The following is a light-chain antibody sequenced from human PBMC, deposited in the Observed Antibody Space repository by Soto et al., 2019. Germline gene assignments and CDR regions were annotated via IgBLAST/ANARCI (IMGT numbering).Light chain of an antibody. CDR3: QLIYSTPPFT. V-gene: IGKV1-39*01. CDR1: QSISSY. J-gene: IGKJ3*01. Sequence: DIQMTQSPSSLSASVGDRVTITCRASQSISSYLNWYQQKPGKAPKLLIYAASSLQSGVPSRFSGSVSGTAFTLTISSLQPEDFATYNCQLIYSTPPFTFGPGTKVDIK. CDR2: AAS.